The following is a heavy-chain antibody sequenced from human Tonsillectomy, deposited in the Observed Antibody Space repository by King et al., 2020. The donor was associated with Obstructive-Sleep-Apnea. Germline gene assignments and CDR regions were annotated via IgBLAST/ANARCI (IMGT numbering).Heavy chain of an antibody. Sequence: QVQLQESGPGLVKPSETLSLTCTVSGGSISSSTYYWGWIRQPPGKGLEWIGSIYYSGSTYYNPSLKSRVTISVDTSKNQFSLKLSSVTAADTAVYYCARDRIWGHILTGNDPRYFDYWGQGTLVTVSS. CDR2: IYYSGST. CDR3: ARDRIWGHILTGNDPRYFDY. CDR1: GGSISSSTYY. D-gene: IGHD3-9*01. J-gene: IGHJ4*02. V-gene: IGHV4-39*07.